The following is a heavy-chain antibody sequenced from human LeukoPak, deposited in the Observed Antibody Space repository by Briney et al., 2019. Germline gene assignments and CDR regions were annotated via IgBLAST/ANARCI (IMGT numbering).Heavy chain of an antibody. CDR2: ISYDGSNK. CDR1: GFTFSSYA. V-gene: IGHV3-30-3*01. D-gene: IGHD3-22*01. Sequence: GGSLRLSCAASGFTFSSYATHWVRQAPGKGLEWVAVISYDGSNKYYADSVKGRFTISRDNSKNTLYLQMNSLRAEDTAVYYCARAELRTNEWLLLPTQIDYWGQGTLVTVSS. J-gene: IGHJ4*02. CDR3: ARAELRTNEWLLLPTQIDY.